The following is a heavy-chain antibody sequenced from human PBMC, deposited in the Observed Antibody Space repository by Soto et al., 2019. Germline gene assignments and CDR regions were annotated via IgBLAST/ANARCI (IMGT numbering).Heavy chain of an antibody. D-gene: IGHD3-3*01. V-gene: IGHV1-58*02. J-gene: IGHJ6*03. Sequence: QMQLVQSGPEVKKPGTSVKVSCKASGFTFTNSAIQWVRQARGQRLEWIGWIVVGSGNTNYAQKFQERLTITRDMSTSTAYMELSSLRSEDKAIYYCAARNGYYTYYDYMDVWGNGTTVTVSS. CDR2: IVVGSGNT. CDR1: GFTFTNSA. CDR3: AARNGYYTYYDYMDV.